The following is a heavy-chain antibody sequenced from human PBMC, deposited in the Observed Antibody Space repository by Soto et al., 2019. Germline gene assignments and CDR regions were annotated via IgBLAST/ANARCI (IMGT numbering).Heavy chain of an antibody. Sequence: QVQMHESGPGLVKPSETLSLTCTVSGGSISSYYWSWIRQPPGKGLEWIGYIYYSGSTNYNPSLKTRVTISVDTSKNQFSLKLSSVTAADTAVYYCARHEGSGWYDYWGQGTLVTVSS. CDR2: IYYSGST. J-gene: IGHJ4*02. V-gene: IGHV4-59*08. CDR3: ARHEGSGWYDY. CDR1: GGSISSYY. D-gene: IGHD6-19*01.